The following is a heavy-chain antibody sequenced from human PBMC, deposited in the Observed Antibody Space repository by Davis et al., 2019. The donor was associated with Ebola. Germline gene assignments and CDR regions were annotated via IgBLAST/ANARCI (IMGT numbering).Heavy chain of an antibody. Sequence: GESLKISCVASGFTFSNAWMNWVRQAPGKGLEWVGRIKSKTDGGTTDYAAPVKGRFTISRDDSKNTLYLQMNSLKTEDTAVYYCTREVSRGDVWGQGTTVTVSS. CDR2: IKSKTDGGTT. CDR1: GFTFSNAW. CDR3: TREVSRGDV. J-gene: IGHJ6*02. V-gene: IGHV3-15*07. D-gene: IGHD3-16*02.